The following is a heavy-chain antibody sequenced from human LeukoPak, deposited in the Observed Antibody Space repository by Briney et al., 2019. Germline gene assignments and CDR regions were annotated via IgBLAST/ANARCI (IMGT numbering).Heavy chain of an antibody. CDR3: TREVSTVTFDY. V-gene: IGHV4-34*01. D-gene: IGHD4-17*01. Sequence: PSETLSLTCAVYGGSFSGYYWSWIRQPPGKGLEWIGEINHSGSTNYNPSLKSRVTISVDTSKNQFSLKLSSVTAADTAVYYCTREVSTVTFDYWGQGIMVTVSS. J-gene: IGHJ4*02. CDR1: GGSFSGYY. CDR2: INHSGST.